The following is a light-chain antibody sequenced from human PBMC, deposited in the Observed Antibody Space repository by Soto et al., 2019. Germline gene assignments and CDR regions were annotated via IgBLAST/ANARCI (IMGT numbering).Light chain of an antibody. CDR2: DVN. V-gene: IGLV2-8*01. CDR1: SSDVGAYDY. CDR3: SSYAGTHIV. Sequence: QSVLTQPPSAYGSPGQSVAISCTGTSSDVGAYDYVSWYQQHPGKAPKLLIYDVNKRPSGVPDRFSGSKSGNTASLTVSGLQAEDEADYYCSSYAGTHIVFGTGTKVTVL. J-gene: IGLJ1*01.